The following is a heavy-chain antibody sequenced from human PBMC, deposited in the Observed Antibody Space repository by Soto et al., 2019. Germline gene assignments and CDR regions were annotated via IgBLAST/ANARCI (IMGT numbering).Heavy chain of an antibody. Sequence: GGSLRLSCEASGFTFSSYAMHWVRQAPGKGLEWVAVISYDGSNKYYADSVKGRFTISRDNSKNTLYLQMNSLRAEDTAVYYCARDKAAAGPSYYYGMDVWGQGTTVTVSS. D-gene: IGHD6-13*01. CDR3: ARDKAAAGPSYYYGMDV. CDR2: ISYDGSNK. CDR1: GFTFSSYA. V-gene: IGHV3-30-3*01. J-gene: IGHJ6*02.